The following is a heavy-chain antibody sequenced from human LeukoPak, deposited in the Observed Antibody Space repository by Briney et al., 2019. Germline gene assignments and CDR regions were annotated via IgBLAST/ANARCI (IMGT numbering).Heavy chain of an antibody. CDR2: IYYSGST. CDR3: ARTYGSYLDYFDY. Sequence: PSETLSLTCTVSGGSISSGGYYWSWIRQRPGKGLEWIGYIYYSGSTYYNPSLKSRVTISVDTSKNQFSLKLSSVTAADTAVYYCARTYGSYLDYFDYWGQGTLVTVSS. CDR1: GGSISSGGYY. J-gene: IGHJ4*02. V-gene: IGHV4-31*03. D-gene: IGHD1-26*01.